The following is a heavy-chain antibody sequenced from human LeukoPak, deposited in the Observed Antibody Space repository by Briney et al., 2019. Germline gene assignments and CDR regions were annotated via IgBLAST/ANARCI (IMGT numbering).Heavy chain of an antibody. CDR3: AKEIGNDYVWGIPDP. V-gene: IGHV3-30*02. Sequence: GSLRLSCAASGFTFSSYWMSWVRQAPGKGLEWVAFIRYDGSNKYYADSVKGRFTISRDNSKDTLYLQMNSLRAEDTAVYYCAKEIGNDYVWGIPDPWGQGTLVTVSS. CDR2: IRYDGSNK. CDR1: GFTFSSYW. D-gene: IGHD3-16*01. J-gene: IGHJ5*02.